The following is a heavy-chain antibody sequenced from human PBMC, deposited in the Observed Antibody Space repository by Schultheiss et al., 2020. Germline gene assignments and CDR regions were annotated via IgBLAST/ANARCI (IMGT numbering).Heavy chain of an antibody. D-gene: IGHD3-22*01. CDR2: IKRKPDGGTT. CDR3: TTAGNYYDSSGYTEY. V-gene: IGHV3-15*01. J-gene: IGHJ4*02. Sequence: GGSLRLSCAASGFTFSNAWMSWVRQAPGKGLEWVGRIKRKPDGGTTDYAAPVKGRFTISRDDSKSTLYLQMNSLKTEDTAVYYCTTAGNYYDSSGYTEYWGQGTLVTVSS. CDR1: GFTFSNAW.